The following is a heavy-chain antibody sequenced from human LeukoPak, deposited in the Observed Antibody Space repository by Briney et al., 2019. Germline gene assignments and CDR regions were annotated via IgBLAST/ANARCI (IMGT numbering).Heavy chain of an antibody. CDR2: FNGNGGGT. J-gene: IGHJ4*02. V-gene: IGHV1-2*02. CDR1: GHNLIVYH. CDR3: ARDPLDGNFYFDY. Sequence: ASVKVSCKTTGHNLIVYHVHWVRQAPGQGLEWMGWFNGNGGGTKYAQKFQGRVTMTRDTSIDTDYMELTSLISDDTAVYYCARDPLDGNFYFDYWGQGTLVTVAS. D-gene: IGHD5-24*01.